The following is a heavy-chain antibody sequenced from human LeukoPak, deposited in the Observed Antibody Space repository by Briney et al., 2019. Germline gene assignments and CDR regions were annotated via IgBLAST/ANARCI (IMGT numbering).Heavy chain of an antibody. V-gene: IGHV3-74*01. D-gene: IGHD2-2*01. CDR3: ARGVGYCSSTSCYWWFDP. CDR2: LNSDGSST. CDR1: GFTFSSYW. Sequence: GGSLRLSCAASGFTFSSYWMHWVRHAPGKGLVWVSRLNSDGSSTSYADSVKGRFTISRDNAKNTLYLQMNSLRAEHTAVYYCARGVGYCSSTSCYWWFDPWGQGTLVTVSS. J-gene: IGHJ5*02.